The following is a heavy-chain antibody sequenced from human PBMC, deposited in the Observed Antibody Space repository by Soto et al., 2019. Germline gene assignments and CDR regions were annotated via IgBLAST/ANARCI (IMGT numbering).Heavy chain of an antibody. D-gene: IGHD2-21*02. V-gene: IGHV1-46*01. CDR3: AREGGVVTPGGYYYYGMDV. CDR1: GYTFTIYG. J-gene: IGHJ6*02. CDR2: ISASGGST. Sequence: GASVKVSCKASGYTFTIYGISWVRQAPGQGLEWMGLISASGGSTSYAQKFQGRVTMTRDTSTSTVYMELSSLRSEDTAVYYCAREGGVVTPGGYYYYGMDVWGQGTTVTV.